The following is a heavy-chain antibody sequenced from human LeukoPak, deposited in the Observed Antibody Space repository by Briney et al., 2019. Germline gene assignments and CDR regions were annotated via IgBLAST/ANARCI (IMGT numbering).Heavy chain of an antibody. Sequence: ASVKVSCNASGYTFTGYYMHWVRQAPGQGLEWMGWINPNSGGTNYAQKFQGRVTMTRDTSISTAYMELSRLRSDDTAVYHCAREFGDYDSSSYYFGCCWGQGTLVTVSS. CDR2: INPNSGGT. V-gene: IGHV1-2*02. CDR1: GYTFTGYY. CDR3: AREFGDYDSSSYYFGCC. D-gene: IGHD3-22*01. J-gene: IGHJ4*02.